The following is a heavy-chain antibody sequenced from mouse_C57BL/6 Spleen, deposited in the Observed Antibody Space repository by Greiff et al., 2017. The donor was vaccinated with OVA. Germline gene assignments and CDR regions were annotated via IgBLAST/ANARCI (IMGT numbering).Heavy chain of an antibody. J-gene: IGHJ2*01. D-gene: IGHD2-12*01. Sequence: VQRVESGPELVKPGASVKISCKASGYAFSSSWMNWVKQRPGKGLEWIGRIYPGDGDTNYNGKFKGKATLTADKSSSTAYMQLSSLTSEDSAVYFCARGVLQYYFDYWGQGTTLTVSS. V-gene: IGHV1-82*01. CDR3: ARGVLQYYFDY. CDR2: IYPGDGDT. CDR1: GYAFSSSW.